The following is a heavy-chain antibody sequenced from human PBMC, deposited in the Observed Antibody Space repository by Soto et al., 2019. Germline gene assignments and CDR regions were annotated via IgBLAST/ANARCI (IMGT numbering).Heavy chain of an antibody. CDR2: IDTSGNT. CDR1: GGSISTYF. Sequence: WGTPSLTCTVSGGSISTYFCNWIRQPAGKGMEWIGRIDTSGNTNYSPSLKSRVTMSVDTSKNQFSLKLSSVTAADTAVYYCARGVHDFWSGPFDFSGQGTLVTVST. D-gene: IGHD3-3*01. J-gene: IGHJ4*02. CDR3: ARGVHDFWSGPFDF. V-gene: IGHV4-4*07.